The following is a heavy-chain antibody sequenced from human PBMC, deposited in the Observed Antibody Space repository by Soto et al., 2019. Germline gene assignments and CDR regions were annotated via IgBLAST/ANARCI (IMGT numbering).Heavy chain of an antibody. J-gene: IGHJ6*02. CDR2: ISSGGTYK. CDR3: ARDLGLENYYYYYGMDV. CDR1: GFTLSTYW. V-gene: IGHV3-74*01. D-gene: IGHD1-1*01. Sequence: GGSLRLSCAASGFTLSTYWMHWVRQVPGKGLVWVSRISSGGTYKYYADSVKGRFTISRDNSKNTLYLQMNSLRAEDTAVYYCARDLGLENYYYYYGMDVWGQGTTVTVSS.